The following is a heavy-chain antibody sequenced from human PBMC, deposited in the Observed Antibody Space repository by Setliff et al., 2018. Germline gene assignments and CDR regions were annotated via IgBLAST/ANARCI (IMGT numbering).Heavy chain of an antibody. CDR1: GGTFANKP. CDR3: ASRAPPPREAFGGNYYYYMDV. J-gene: IGHJ6*03. D-gene: IGHD3-3*01. CDR2: IIPIFGTA. Sequence: ASVKVSCKASGGTFANKPISWVRQAPGQGLEWMGGIIPIFGTANYARKFQARVTITADESTSTAYMELRSLSSDDTAVYYCASRAPPPREAFGGNYYYYMDVWGEGTTVTVSS. V-gene: IGHV1-69*13.